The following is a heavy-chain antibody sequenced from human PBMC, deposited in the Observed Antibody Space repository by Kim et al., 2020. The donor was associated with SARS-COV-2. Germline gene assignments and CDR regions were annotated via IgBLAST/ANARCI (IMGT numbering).Heavy chain of an antibody. V-gene: IGHV3-9*01. Sequence: GGSLRLSCAASEFTFDDYAMHWVRQAPGKGLEWVSGSSWNSGSIGYADSVKGRFIISRDNAKNSLYLQMNSLRAEDTALYYCAKGKSPLDYDQTMGAFDIWGQGTMVTVSS. J-gene: IGHJ3*02. CDR2: SSWNSGSI. CDR1: EFTFDDYA. D-gene: IGHD3-22*01. CDR3: AKGKSPLDYDQTMGAFDI.